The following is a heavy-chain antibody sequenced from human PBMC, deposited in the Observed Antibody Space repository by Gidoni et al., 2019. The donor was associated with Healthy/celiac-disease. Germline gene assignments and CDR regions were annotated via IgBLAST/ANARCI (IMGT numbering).Heavy chain of an antibody. CDR2: IYSGGST. V-gene: IGHV3-53*04. J-gene: IGHJ6*02. Sequence: EVQLVESGGGLVQPGGSLRLSCAASGFTVSSNYMSWVRPAPGKGLEWVSVIYSGGSTYYADSVKGRFTISRHNCKNTLYLQMNSLRAEDTAVYYCARGTVTTCYYYYGMDVWGQGTTVTVSS. D-gene: IGHD4-17*01. CDR1: GFTVSSNY. CDR3: ARGTVTTCYYYYGMDV.